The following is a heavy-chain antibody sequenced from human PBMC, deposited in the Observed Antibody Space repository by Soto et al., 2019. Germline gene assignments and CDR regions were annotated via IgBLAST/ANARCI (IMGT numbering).Heavy chain of an antibody. CDR1: GYTFTNFG. CDR3: ARDGTKVTTFSFDP. D-gene: IGHD4-17*01. J-gene: IGHJ5*02. CDR2: ISGYNGKT. Sequence: QVQLVQSGAEVKKPGASVKVSCKASGYTFTNFGISWVRQAPGQGLEWMGWISGYNGKTNYAQKFQGRVTMTTDTSTSTTYMERRSLRSDATAVYYCARDGTKVTTFSFDPWGQGTLVTVSS. V-gene: IGHV1-18*01.